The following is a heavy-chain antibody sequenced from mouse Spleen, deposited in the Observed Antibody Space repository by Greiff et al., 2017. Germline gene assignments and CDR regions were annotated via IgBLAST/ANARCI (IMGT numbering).Heavy chain of an antibody. D-gene: IGHD2-3*01. Sequence: QVQLQQPGAELVMPGASVKLSCMASGYTFTSYWMHWVKQRPGQGLEWIGEIDPSDSYTNYNQKFKGKATLTVDKSSSTAYMQLSSLTSEDSAVYYCARSSDGPYAMDYWGQGTSVTVSS. CDR2: IDPSDSYT. CDR3: ARSSDGPYAMDY. J-gene: IGHJ4*01. CDR1: GYTFTSYW. V-gene: IGHV1-69*01.